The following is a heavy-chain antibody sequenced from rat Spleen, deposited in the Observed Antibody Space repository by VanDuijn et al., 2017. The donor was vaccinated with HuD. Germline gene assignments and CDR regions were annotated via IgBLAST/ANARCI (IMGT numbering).Heavy chain of an antibody. J-gene: IGHJ2*01. V-gene: IGHV5S10*01. Sequence: EVQLVESGGGLVQPGRSLKLSCAASGFTFSDYNMAWVRQAPKKGLDWVTTIIYDGSRTYYRDSVKGRFTISRDNAKSTLYLQMDSMRSEDTATYYCTTGQQGYFDYWGQGVMVTVSS. CDR3: TTGQQGYFDY. CDR2: IIYDGSRT. D-gene: IGHD1-2*01. CDR1: GFTFSDYN.